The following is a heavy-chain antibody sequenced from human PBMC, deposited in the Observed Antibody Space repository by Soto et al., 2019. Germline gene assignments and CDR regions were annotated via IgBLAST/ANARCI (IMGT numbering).Heavy chain of an antibody. CDR3: TSPSYGALFIPTDS. J-gene: IGHJ4*02. D-gene: IGHD4-17*01. Sequence: PGGSLRLSCTTSGFTFGDYAMNWVRQAPGKGLEWVGFIRSKAYGATTEYAASVKGRFSISRDDSKSIVYLQMNSLKAEDTAVYYCTSPSYGALFIPTDSWGQGTLVTVSS. CDR2: IRSKAYGATT. V-gene: IGHV3-49*04. CDR1: GFTFGDYA.